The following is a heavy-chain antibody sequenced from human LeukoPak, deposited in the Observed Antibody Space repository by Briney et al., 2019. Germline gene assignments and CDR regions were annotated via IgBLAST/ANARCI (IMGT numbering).Heavy chain of an antibody. CDR2: IYYSGST. CDR3: AREITMVRGALDV. Sequence: SSETLSLTCTVSGGSISSSSYYWGWIRQPPGKGLEWIGSIYYSGSTYYNPSLKSRVTISVDTSKNQFSLKLSSVTAADTAVYYCAREITMVRGALDVWGKGTTVTVSS. D-gene: IGHD3-10*01. CDR1: GGSISSSSYY. J-gene: IGHJ6*04. V-gene: IGHV4-39*07.